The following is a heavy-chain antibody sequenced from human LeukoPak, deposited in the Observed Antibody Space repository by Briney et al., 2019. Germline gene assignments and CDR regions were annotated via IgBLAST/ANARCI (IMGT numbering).Heavy chain of an antibody. CDR1: RFTFSSYG. J-gene: IGHJ4*02. CDR2: IWYDGSNK. V-gene: IGHV3-33*06. CDR3: AKDERGYSYGLIDY. Sequence: PGGSLRLSCAASRFTFSSYGMHWVRQAPGKGLEWEAVIWYDGSNKYYADSVKGRFIISRDNSKNTLYLQMNSRRAEDTAVYYCAKDERGYSYGLIDYWGQGTLVTVSS. D-gene: IGHD5-18*01.